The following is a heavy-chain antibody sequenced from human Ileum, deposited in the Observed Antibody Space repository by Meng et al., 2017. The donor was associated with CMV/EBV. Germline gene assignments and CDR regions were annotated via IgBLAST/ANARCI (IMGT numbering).Heavy chain of an antibody. CDR3: ARRSHYSSSSGLIT. D-gene: IGHD6-6*01. V-gene: IGHV4-34*01. CDR1: GGSFRGYY. CDR2: INHSGST. Sequence: QVQCQQWGAGLLQPPESLSLTGAVYGGSFRGYYWTWIRQPHGKGLELIAEINHSGSTNYHPSFKSRVIISLDTSRNKFSLKLSSVTAADTAMYYCARRSHYSSSSGLITWGQGTLVTVSS. J-gene: IGHJ5*02.